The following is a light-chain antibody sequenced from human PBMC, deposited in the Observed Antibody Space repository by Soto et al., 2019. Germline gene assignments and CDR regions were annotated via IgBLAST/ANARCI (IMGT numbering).Light chain of an antibody. V-gene: IGKV1-33*01. J-gene: IGKJ4*01. CDR3: QQYYSYPLT. CDR2: DAS. CDR1: QDISNH. Sequence: DIQMTQSPSSLSASVGDRVTITCQASQDISNHLNWYQQKPGKAPRLLIYDASNLETGVPSRFSGSGSGTDFTVTISSLQPEDIATYYCQQYYSYPLTFGGGTKVDIK.